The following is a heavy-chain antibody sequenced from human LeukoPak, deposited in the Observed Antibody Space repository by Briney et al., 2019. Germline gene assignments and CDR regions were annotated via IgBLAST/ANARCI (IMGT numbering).Heavy chain of an antibody. J-gene: IGHJ4*02. CDR2: INHSGST. D-gene: IGHD2-2*01. V-gene: IGHV4-34*01. CDR3: ARHLDCSSTSCYPGALGY. Sequence: PSETLSLTCAVYGGSFSGYYWSWIRQPPGKGLEWIGEINHSGSTNYNPSLKSRVTISVDTSKNQFSLKLSSVTAADTAVYYCARHLDCSSTSCYPGALGYWGQGTLVTVSS. CDR1: GGSFSGYY.